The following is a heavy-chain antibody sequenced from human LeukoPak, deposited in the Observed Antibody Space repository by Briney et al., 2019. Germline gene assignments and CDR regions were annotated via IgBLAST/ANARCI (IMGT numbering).Heavy chain of an antibody. J-gene: IGHJ4*02. Sequence: SDTLSLTCTVSGGSIRSYYWSWIRQPAAKGLEWIGRIYTSGSNNYNPSLKSRVTMSVDTSKNQFSLKLSSVTAADTAVYYCAREYSSGWSRGFDYWGQGTLVTVSS. CDR3: AREYSSGWSRGFDY. V-gene: IGHV4-4*07. D-gene: IGHD6-19*01. CDR1: GGSIRSYY. CDR2: IYTSGSN.